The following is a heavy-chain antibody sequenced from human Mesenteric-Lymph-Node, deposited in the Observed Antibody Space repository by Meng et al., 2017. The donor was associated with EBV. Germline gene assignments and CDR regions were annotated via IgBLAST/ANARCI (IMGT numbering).Heavy chain of an antibody. CDR1: GFTFSHSA. CDR3: ARDQCGAGSCYLDF. D-gene: IGHD2-15*01. J-gene: IGHJ4*02. Sequence: EVRLVESGGGLVMHGGSXXLSCAASGFTFSHSAMTWVRQAPGKGLEWVSSITSSSTYIYYADSLKGRFTISRDNAKNSLFLQMNSLRDEDTAVYYCARDQCGAGSCYLDFWGQGTLVTVSS. CDR2: ITSSSTYI. V-gene: IGHV3-21*02.